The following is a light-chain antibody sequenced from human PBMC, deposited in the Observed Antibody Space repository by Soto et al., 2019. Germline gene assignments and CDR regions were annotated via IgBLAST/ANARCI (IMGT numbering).Light chain of an antibody. Sequence: EIVMTQSPATLSVSPGEKATLSCRASQSVSRNLAWYQQKPGQAPRLLIYGASTRATEIAARISGSGSGTKFTLTIGSLQSEDCAVYYGQQYNKWPLTFGGGTKVEIK. V-gene: IGKV3-15*01. CDR3: QQYNKWPLT. J-gene: IGKJ4*01. CDR1: QSVSRN. CDR2: GAS.